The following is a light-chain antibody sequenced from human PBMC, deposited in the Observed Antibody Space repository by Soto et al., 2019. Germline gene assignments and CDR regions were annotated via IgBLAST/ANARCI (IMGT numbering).Light chain of an antibody. CDR1: QSVSYN. V-gene: IGKV3-15*01. CDR2: GAS. J-gene: IGKJ3*01. CDR3: QQYNDWPSFT. Sequence: EIMMTQSPATLSVSQGEGATLSCRASQSVSYNLAWYQHKPGQAPRLLIYGASTRVTGITARFSGSGSGTEFTLTISSLQSEDFAVYYCQQYNDWPSFTFGPGTRVDI.